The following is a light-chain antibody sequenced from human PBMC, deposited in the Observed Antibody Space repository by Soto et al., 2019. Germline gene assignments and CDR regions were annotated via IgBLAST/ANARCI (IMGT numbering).Light chain of an antibody. CDR2: AAS. J-gene: IGKJ2*01. CDR1: QSINIS. CDR3: HQVYSPPHT. Sequence: DIELTQSPASLSASVGDRVTITCRASQSINISFNWYQQKPGRAPKLVINAASRLQGGVPSRFGGGGSATYFTLSSSPLQHEDLVTYYQHQVYSPPHTFGQGTKVEIK. V-gene: IGKV1-39*01.